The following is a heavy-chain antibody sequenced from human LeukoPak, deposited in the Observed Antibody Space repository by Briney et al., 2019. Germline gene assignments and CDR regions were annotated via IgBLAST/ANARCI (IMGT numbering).Heavy chain of an antibody. Sequence: PSETLSLTCAVYGGSFSGYYWSWIRQPPGKGLEWIGEINHSGSTNHNPSLKSRVTISVDTSKNQFSLKLSSVTAADTAVYYCARGLTVTTYGGYYYYYYMDVWGKGTTVTVSS. CDR1: GGSFSGYY. CDR2: INHSGST. CDR3: ARGLTVTTYGGYYYYYYMDV. D-gene: IGHD4-11*01. J-gene: IGHJ6*03. V-gene: IGHV4-34*01.